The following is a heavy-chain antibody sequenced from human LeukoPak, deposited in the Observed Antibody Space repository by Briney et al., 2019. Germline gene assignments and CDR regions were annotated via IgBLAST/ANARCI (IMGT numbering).Heavy chain of an antibody. CDR1: GYTFTGYY. Sequence: ASVKVSCKASGYTFTGYYMHWVRQAPGQGLEWMGWINPNSGGTNYAQKFQGRVTMTTDTSTSTAYMELRSLRSDDTAVYYCARAGDGYTPRNYWGQGTLVTVSS. J-gene: IGHJ4*02. V-gene: IGHV1-2*02. CDR2: INPNSGGT. CDR3: ARAGDGYTPRNY. D-gene: IGHD5-24*01.